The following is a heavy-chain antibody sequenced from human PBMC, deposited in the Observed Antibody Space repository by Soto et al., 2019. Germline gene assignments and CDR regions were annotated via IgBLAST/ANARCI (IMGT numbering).Heavy chain of an antibody. D-gene: IGHD2-8*01. J-gene: IGHJ6*02. V-gene: IGHV4-34*01. CDR3: ARVARLYCTNGVCYPGYYGMDV. CDR1: GGSFSGYY. CDR2: INHSGST. Sequence: WETLSLTCAVYGGSFSGYYWSWIRQPPGKGLEWIGEINHSGSTNYNPSLKSRVTISVDTSNNQFSLKLSYVTAADTAVYYCARVARLYCTNGVCYPGYYGMDVWGQGTTVTVSS.